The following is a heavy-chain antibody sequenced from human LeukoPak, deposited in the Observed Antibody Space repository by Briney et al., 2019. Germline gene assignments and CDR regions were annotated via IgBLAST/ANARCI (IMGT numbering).Heavy chain of an antibody. CDR2: IYYSGST. Sequence: SETLSLTCTVSGGSIGSYYWSWIRQPPGKGLEWIGYIYYSGSTNYNPSLKSRVTISVDTSKNQFSLKLSSVTAADTAVYYCARRGYSSGWSYGMDVWGQGTTVTVSS. CDR3: ARRGYSSGWSYGMDV. CDR1: GGSIGSYY. D-gene: IGHD6-19*01. V-gene: IGHV4-59*08. J-gene: IGHJ6*02.